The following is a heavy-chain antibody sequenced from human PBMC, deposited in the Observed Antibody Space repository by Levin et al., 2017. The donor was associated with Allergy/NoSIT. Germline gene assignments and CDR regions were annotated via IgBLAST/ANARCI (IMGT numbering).Heavy chain of an antibody. CDR3: ARDGHPRRFDY. V-gene: IGHV3-21*01. Sequence: LSLTCAASGFTFSSSSMNWVRQAPGKGLEWVSSISSSSSYIYYADSVKGRFTISRDNAKNSLYLQMNSLRAEDTAVYYCARDGHPRRFDYWGQGTLVTVSS. CDR2: ISSSSSYI. J-gene: IGHJ4*02. CDR1: GFTFSSSS.